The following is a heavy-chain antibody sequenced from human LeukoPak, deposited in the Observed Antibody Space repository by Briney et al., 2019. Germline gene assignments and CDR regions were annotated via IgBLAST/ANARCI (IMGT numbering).Heavy chain of an antibody. Sequence: ASVKVSCKASGYTFTSYYMHWVRQAPGQGLEWMGIINPSGGSTGYAQKFQGRVTMTRDTSTSTVYMELSSLRSEDTAVYYCARGAVGGNSAYYYYMDVWGKGTTVTVSS. J-gene: IGHJ6*03. CDR2: INPSGGST. CDR1: GYTFTSYY. CDR3: ARGAVGGNSAYYYYMDV. V-gene: IGHV1-46*03. D-gene: IGHD4-23*01.